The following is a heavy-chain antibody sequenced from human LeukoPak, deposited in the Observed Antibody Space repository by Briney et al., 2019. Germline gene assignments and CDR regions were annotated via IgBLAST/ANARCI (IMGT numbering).Heavy chain of an antibody. Sequence: GGSLRLSCAASGFTFSSYAMSWVRQAPGKGLEWVSAISGSGGSTYYADSVKGRFTISRDNSKNTLCLQMNSLRAEDTAVYYCAKETEWELLRWHDYWGQGTLVTVSS. V-gene: IGHV3-23*01. D-gene: IGHD1-26*01. CDR1: GFTFSSYA. CDR2: ISGSGGST. J-gene: IGHJ4*02. CDR3: AKETEWELLRWHDY.